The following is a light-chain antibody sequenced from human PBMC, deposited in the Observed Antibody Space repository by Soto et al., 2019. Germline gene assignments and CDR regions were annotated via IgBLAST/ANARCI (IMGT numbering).Light chain of an antibody. V-gene: IGLV1-47*02. CDR2: STN. J-gene: IGLJ1*01. Sequence: QSVLTQPPSASGTPGQRVTIPCSGSSSNIGNNDVYWYQQLPGTAPRLLMYSTNQRPSGVPDRFSGSKSGTSASLAISGLRSEDEADYYCAAWEDSLSGAYVFGTGTKVTVL. CDR1: SSNIGNND. CDR3: AAWEDSLSGAYV.